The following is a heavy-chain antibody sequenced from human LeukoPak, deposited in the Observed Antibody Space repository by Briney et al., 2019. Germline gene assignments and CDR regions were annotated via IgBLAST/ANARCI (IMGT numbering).Heavy chain of an antibody. Sequence: SETLSLTCTVSGGSISSSSYYWGWIRQPPGKGLEWIGSIYYSGSTYYNPSLKSRVTISVDTSKNQFSLKLSSVTAADTAVYYCARGTYGFWSGYPRNWFDPWGQGTLVTVSS. CDR3: ARGTYGFWSGYPRNWFDP. CDR1: GGSISSSSYY. CDR2: IYYSGST. D-gene: IGHD3-3*01. J-gene: IGHJ5*02. V-gene: IGHV4-39*07.